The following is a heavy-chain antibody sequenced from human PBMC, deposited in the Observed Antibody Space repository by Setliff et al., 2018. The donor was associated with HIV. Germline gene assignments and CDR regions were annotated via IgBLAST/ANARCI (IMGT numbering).Heavy chain of an antibody. J-gene: IGHJ6*03. CDR3: AREWRGRYYYYMDV. D-gene: IGHD3-10*01. V-gene: IGHV4-39*07. CDR2: VYHSGNS. Sequence: SETLSLTCSVPGGSISGSSYYWGWIRQPPGKGLEGIGSVYHSGNSYYNPSLKSWVTISLDTSKNQFSLKLTSMTAADTAVYYCAREWRGRYYYYMDVWGKGTTVTVSS. CDR1: GGSISGSSYY.